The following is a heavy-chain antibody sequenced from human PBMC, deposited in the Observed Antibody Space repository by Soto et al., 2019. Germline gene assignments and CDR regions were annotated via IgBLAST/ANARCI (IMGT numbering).Heavy chain of an antibody. CDR3: TTGLVKGRGAFDI. CDR1: GFTFSNAW. D-gene: IGHD2-21*01. J-gene: IGHJ3*02. Sequence: GGSLRLSCAASGFTFSNAWMNWVRQAPGKGLEWVGRIKSKTDGGTTDYAAPVKGRFTISRDDSKNTLYLQMNSLKTEDTAVYYCTTGLVKGRGAFDIWGQGTIVTVSS. V-gene: IGHV3-15*07. CDR2: IKSKTDGGTT.